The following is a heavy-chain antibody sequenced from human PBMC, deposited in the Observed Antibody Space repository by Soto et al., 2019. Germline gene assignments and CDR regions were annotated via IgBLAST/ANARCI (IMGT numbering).Heavy chain of an antibody. Sequence: QVQLVQSGAEVKKPGSSVKVSCKASGDTFSFYTLNWVRQAPGQGFEWVGRGNPILAMSGSAHKFQGRVSMFADKSAGASYMELRSLRADDTAVYYCWAASGSGSRPFVDWDQRFLVTVSS. CDR1: GDTFSFYT. V-gene: IGHV1-69*02. CDR3: WAASGSGSRPFVD. J-gene: IGHJ4*02. D-gene: IGHD3-10*01. CDR2: GNPILAMS.